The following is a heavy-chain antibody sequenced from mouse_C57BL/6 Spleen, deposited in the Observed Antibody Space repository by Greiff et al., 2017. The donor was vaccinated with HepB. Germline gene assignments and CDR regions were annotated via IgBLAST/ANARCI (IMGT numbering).Heavy chain of an antibody. Sequence: DVHLVESGGDLVKPGGSLKLSCAASGFTFSSYGMSWVRQTPDKRLEWVATISSGGSYTYYPDSVKGRFTISRDNAKNTLYLQMSSLKSEDTAMYYCARQGTTVVAPFAYWGQGTLVTVSA. CDR1: GFTFSSYG. CDR2: ISSGGSYT. J-gene: IGHJ3*01. CDR3: ARQGTTVVAPFAY. D-gene: IGHD1-1*01. V-gene: IGHV5-6*01.